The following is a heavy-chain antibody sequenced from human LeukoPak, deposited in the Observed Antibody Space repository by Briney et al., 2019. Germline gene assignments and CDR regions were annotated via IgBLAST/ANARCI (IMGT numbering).Heavy chain of an antibody. J-gene: IGHJ5*02. V-gene: IGHV3-49*03. CDR1: GFTFGDYA. CDR2: IRSKAYGGTT. Sequence: GGSLRLSCTASGFTFGDYAMSWFRQAPGKGLEWVGFIRSKAYGGTTEYAASVKGRFTISRDDSKSTAYLQMNSLKTEDTAVYYCTRGCGGDCYDYFDPWGQGTLVTVSS. D-gene: IGHD2-21*02. CDR3: TRGCGGDCYDYFDP.